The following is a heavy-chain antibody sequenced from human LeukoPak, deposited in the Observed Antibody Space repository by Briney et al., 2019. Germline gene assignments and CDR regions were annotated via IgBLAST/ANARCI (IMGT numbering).Heavy chain of an antibody. V-gene: IGHV3-66*04. J-gene: IGHJ4*02. D-gene: IGHD5-18*01. CDR2: IYSGGTT. Sequence: QPGGSLRLSCAASGFTVSSNYMSWVRQAPGKGLEWVSVIYSGGTTYYADSVKGRFTISRDNSKNTLHLQMNSLRAEDTAVYYCARHQYSYAHAAHWGQGTLVTVSS. CDR1: GFTVSSNY. CDR3: ARHQYSYAHAAH.